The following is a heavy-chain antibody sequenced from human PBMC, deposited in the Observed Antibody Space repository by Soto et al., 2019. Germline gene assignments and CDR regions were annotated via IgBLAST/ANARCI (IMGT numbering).Heavy chain of an antibody. CDR1: GFTFRSYF. V-gene: IGHV3-74*01. CDR2: ITGDGSTT. D-gene: IGHD1-26*01. Sequence: GGSLRLSCAASGFTFRSYFMAWVRQTPGKGLVLVSQITGDGSTTNYADSVRGRFTISRDNAKNTLHLQMNSLRDEDTAIYYCARENSYSLDVWGQGTTVTVSS. CDR3: ARENSYSLDV. J-gene: IGHJ6*02.